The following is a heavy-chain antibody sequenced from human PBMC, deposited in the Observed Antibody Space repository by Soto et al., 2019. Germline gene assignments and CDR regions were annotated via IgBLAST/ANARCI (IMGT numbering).Heavy chain of an antibody. Sequence: GESLKIYCKGAGYSFTSYWIGWVRQMPGKGLEWMGIIYPGDSDTRYSPSFQGQVTISADKSISTAYLQWSSLKASDTAMYYCARQVDDAYYYYYYGMDVWGQGTTVTVSS. CDR3: ARQVDDAYYYYYYGMDV. CDR2: IYPGDSDT. V-gene: IGHV5-51*01. D-gene: IGHD5-12*01. CDR1: GYSFTSYW. J-gene: IGHJ6*02.